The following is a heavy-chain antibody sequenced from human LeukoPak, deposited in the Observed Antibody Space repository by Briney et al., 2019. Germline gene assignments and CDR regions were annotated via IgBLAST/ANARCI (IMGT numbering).Heavy chain of an antibody. Sequence: GGTLRLSCTASGLAVSDNYMAWVRQAPGKGLEWVSVVYSGGNTYYADSVEGRFTISRDNSKNTLYLQMNSLRVEDTAVYYCAKDLETHDTSACWGQGTLVTVSS. CDR2: VYSGGNT. CDR3: AKDLETHDTSAC. D-gene: IGHD3-22*01. V-gene: IGHV3-53*01. CDR1: GLAVSDNY. J-gene: IGHJ4*02.